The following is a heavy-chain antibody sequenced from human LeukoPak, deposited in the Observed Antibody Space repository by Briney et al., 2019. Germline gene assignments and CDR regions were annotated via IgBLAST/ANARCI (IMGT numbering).Heavy chain of an antibody. CDR3: ARVALIAAAGGNWFDP. V-gene: IGHV3-11*01. J-gene: IGHJ5*02. CDR2: ISSSGSTI. CDR1: GFTFSDYY. Sequence: PGESLTLSCAASGFTFSDYYKSWIRQAPGQGQELDSYISSSGSTIYYADAVKGRFTISRDNAKNSLYLQMTSLRAEATAVYYCARVALIAAAGGNWFDPWGQGTLVTVSS. D-gene: IGHD6-13*01.